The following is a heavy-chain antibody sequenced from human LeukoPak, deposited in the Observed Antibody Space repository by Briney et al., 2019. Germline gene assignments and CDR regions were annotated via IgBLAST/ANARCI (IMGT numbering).Heavy chain of an antibody. CDR2: ISGDGGST. J-gene: IGHJ4*02. Sequence: PGGSLRLSCAASGFTFDDYAMHWVRQAPGKGLEWVSLISGDGGSTNYADSVKGRFTISRDNSKNCRYLQMNSLRSEDTALYYCAKDKSSGSYNAEYWGQGTLVTVSS. D-gene: IGHD1-26*01. CDR1: GFTFDDYA. CDR3: AKDKSSGSYNAEY. V-gene: IGHV3-43*02.